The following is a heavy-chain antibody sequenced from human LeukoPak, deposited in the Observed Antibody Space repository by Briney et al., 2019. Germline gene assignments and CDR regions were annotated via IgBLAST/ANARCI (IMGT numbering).Heavy chain of an antibody. D-gene: IGHD6-19*01. V-gene: IGHV5-51*01. CDR3: ARLQTGSGWYEGFDY. Sequence: GESLKISCKGSGYSFTSYWIGWVRQMPGKGLEWMGIIYPGDSDTRYSPSFQGQVTISADKSISTVYLQWNSLKASDTAMYYCARLQTGSGWYEGFDYWGQGTLVTVSS. CDR2: IYPGDSDT. J-gene: IGHJ4*02. CDR1: GYSFTSYW.